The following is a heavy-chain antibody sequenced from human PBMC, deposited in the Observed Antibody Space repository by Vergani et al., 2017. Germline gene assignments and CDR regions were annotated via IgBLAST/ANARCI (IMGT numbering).Heavy chain of an antibody. J-gene: IGHJ4*02. CDR2: NNYSGST. D-gene: IGHD1-26*01. CDR1: GGSFSGYY. Sequence: QVQLQQWGAGLLKPSETPSLTCAVYGGSFSGYYWSWIRQPPGKGLEWIGENNYSGSTNYNPSLKSRVSISVDTSKNQFPLKLSSVTAADTAVYYCARVKRAIVGANFDYWGQGTLVTVSS. CDR3: ARVKRAIVGANFDY. V-gene: IGHV4-34*01.